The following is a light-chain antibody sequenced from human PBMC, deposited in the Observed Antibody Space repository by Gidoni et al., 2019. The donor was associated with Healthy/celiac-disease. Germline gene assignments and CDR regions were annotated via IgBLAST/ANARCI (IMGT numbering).Light chain of an antibody. CDR2: GAS. CDR3: HQYGSSRYT. V-gene: IGKV3-20*01. CDR1: QSVNSSY. Sequence: EIVLTQSPGTLSLSPGERATLSCRASQSVNSSYLAWSQQKPGQAPRLLIYGASSRATGIPDRFSGIGSWTAFTLTIIRLEPEAFAVYYCHQYGSSRYTFGQGTKLEIK. J-gene: IGKJ2*01.